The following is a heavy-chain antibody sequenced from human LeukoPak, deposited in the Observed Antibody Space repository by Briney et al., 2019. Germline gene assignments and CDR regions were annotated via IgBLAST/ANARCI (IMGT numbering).Heavy chain of an antibody. CDR3: AKQVAAAGIFDY. D-gene: IGHD6-13*01. CDR2: ISGSGGST. J-gene: IGHJ4*02. CDR1: GFTFSSYA. Sequence: GGSLRLSCAASGFTFSSYAMSWVRQAPGKGLEWVSAISGSGGSTYYADSVKGRFPISRDNSKNTLYLQMNSLRAEDTAVYYCAKQVAAAGIFDYWGQGTLVTVSS. V-gene: IGHV3-23*01.